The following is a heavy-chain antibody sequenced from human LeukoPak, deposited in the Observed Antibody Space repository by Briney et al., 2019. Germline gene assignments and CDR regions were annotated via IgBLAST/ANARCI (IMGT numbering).Heavy chain of an antibody. D-gene: IGHD5-12*01. CDR3: ARGAYSGYELDY. Sequence: ASVKVSCMASGYTFTSYGISWVRQAPGQGLEWMGWISAYNGNTNHAQKLQGRVTMTTDTSTSTAYMELRSLRSDDTAVYYCARGAYSGYELDYWGQGTLVTVSS. J-gene: IGHJ4*02. CDR1: GYTFTSYG. CDR2: ISAYNGNT. V-gene: IGHV1-18*01.